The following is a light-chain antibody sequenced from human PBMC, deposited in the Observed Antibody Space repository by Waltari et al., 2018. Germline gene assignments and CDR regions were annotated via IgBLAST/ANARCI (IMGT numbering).Light chain of an antibody. CDR2: WAC. CDR3: QQYYGTPGA. J-gene: IGKJ1*01. V-gene: IGKV4-1*01. CDR1: QGVLYSSNNKHY. Sequence: DIVMTQSPDSLAVSLGERATINCKSSQGVLYSSNNKHYLAWYQQKPGQPPKMRIYWACTRESGDSWRFSGRGSQTDITLTISCLQDVEVAGYCCQQYYGTPGAFGQGCKVEIK.